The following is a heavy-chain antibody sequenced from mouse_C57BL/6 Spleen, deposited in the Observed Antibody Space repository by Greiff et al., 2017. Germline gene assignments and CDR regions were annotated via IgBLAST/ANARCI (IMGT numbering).Heavy chain of an antibody. J-gene: IGHJ3*01. V-gene: IGHV2-2*01. CDR2: LWSGGST. D-gene: IGHD2-12*01. Sequence: QVQLQQSGPGLVQPSQSLSITCTVSGFSLTSYGVHWVRQSPGKGLEWLGVLWSGGSTDYNAAFISRHCISKDKSESQVFFNVISLQADDTAIYYCAKGDSYQFAYWGQGTLVTVSA. CDR3: AKGDSYQFAY. CDR1: GFSLTSYG.